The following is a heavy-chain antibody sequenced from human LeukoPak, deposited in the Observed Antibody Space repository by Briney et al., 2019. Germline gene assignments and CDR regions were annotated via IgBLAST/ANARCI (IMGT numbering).Heavy chain of an antibody. D-gene: IGHD2-2*01. CDR2: IYSDGSRT. J-gene: IGHJ6*02. V-gene: IGHV3-74*01. CDR3: ANQLITGRYYYYAMDV. CDR1: GFTFSSYW. Sequence: AGGSLRLSCAASGFTFSSYWMHWVRQAPGKGLVWVARIYSDGSRTTYADSVRGRFTISGDNAKNTLYLQMNSLRAEDTAVYYCANQLITGRYYYYAMDVWGQGTTVTVSS.